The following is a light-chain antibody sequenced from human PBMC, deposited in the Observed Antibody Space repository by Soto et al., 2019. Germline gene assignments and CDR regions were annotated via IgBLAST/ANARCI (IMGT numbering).Light chain of an antibody. CDR3: SSYTTSSLVI. CDR1: SSDVGGYNY. CDR2: DVS. J-gene: IGLJ2*01. Sequence: QSALVQPASVSGSPGKSITISCTGTSSDVGGYNYVSWYQQHPDKAPKLMIYDVSNRPSGVSNRFSGSKSGNTASLTISGLQAEDEADYYCSSYTTSSLVIFGGGTKLTVL. V-gene: IGLV2-14*01.